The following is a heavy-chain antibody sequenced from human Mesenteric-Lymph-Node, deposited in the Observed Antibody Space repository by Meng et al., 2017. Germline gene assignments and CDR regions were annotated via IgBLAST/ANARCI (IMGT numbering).Heavy chain of an antibody. V-gene: IGHV4-39*07. Sequence: QLQLQESGPGLVKPSETLSLTCTVSGGSISSNGYYWDWVRQPPGKGLEWIGAIYHSGSTSYNPSLQSRVTMFVDTSKNQFSLRLNSVTAADTAVYYCVGNSNYCVGYWGQGTLVTVSS. J-gene: IGHJ4*02. CDR3: VGNSNYCVGY. CDR1: GGSISSNGYY. CDR2: IYHSGST. D-gene: IGHD2-21*01.